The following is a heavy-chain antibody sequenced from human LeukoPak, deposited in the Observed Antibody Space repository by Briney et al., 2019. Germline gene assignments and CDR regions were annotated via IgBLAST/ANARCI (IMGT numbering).Heavy chain of an antibody. D-gene: IGHD3-22*01. CDR2: ISSSSSYI. CDR3: ARRTGYYDSSSWVYYMDV. J-gene: IGHJ6*03. V-gene: IGHV3-21*01. Sequence: GGSLRLSCTVSGFTVSSNSMSWVRLAPGKGLEWVSSISSSSSYIYYADSVKGRFTISSDNTKNSLYLQMNSLRAEDTAVYYCARRTGYYDSSSWVYYMDVWGKGTTVTVSS. CDR1: GFTVSSNS.